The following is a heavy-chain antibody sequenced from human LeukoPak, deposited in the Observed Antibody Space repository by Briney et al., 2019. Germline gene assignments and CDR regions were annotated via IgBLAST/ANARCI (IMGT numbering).Heavy chain of an antibody. CDR2: INPDGSHK. V-gene: IGHV3-7*01. CDR1: GFTFSTHW. J-gene: IGHJ4*02. Sequence: GGSLRLSCATSGFTFSTHWMIRVRQAPGKGLEWVANINPDGSHKQYLDSVKGRFTISRDSARNSLYLQTNSLRAEDTAVYYCVSGSGWIFDYWGQGTLVTVSS. D-gene: IGHD6-19*01. CDR3: VSGSGWIFDY.